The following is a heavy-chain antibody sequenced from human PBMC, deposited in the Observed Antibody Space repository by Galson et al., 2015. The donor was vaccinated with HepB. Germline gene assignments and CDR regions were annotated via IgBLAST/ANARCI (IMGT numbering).Heavy chain of an antibody. J-gene: IGHJ6*02. CDR3: ARLAFWSGYWGYYYYGMDV. CDR1: GGSISSYY. CDR2: IYYSGST. Sequence: ETLSLTCTVSGGSISSYYWSWIRQPPGKGLEWLGYIYYSGSTNYNPSLKSRVTISVDTSKNQFSLKLSSVTAADTAVYYCARLAFWSGYWGYYYYGMDVWGQGTTVTVSS. D-gene: IGHD3-3*01. V-gene: IGHV4-59*08.